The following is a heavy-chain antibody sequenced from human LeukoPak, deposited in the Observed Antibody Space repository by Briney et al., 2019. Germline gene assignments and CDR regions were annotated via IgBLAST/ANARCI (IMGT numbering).Heavy chain of an antibody. J-gene: IGHJ4*02. Sequence: SETLSLTCTVSGGSIRSSSYYWGWIRQPPGKGLEWIGSIYYSGSTNYNPSLKSRVTISVDTSKNQFSLKLSSVTAADTAVYYCARLSDIVVVPAATPLFDYWGQGTLVTVSS. CDR1: GGSIRSSSYY. V-gene: IGHV4-39*07. CDR2: IYYSGST. CDR3: ARLSDIVVVPAATPLFDY. D-gene: IGHD2-2*01.